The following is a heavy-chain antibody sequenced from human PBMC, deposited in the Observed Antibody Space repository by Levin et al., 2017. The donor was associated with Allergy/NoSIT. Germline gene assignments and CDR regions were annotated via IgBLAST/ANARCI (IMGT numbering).Heavy chain of an antibody. CDR2: INHSGST. CDR3: ARAPGGYSYGYEY. J-gene: IGHJ4*02. D-gene: IGHD5-18*01. CDR1: GGSFSGYY. Sequence: SETLSLTCAVYGGSFSGYYWSWIRQPPGKGLEWIGEINHSGSTNYNPSLKSRVTISVDTSKNQFSLKLSSVTAADTAVYYCARAPGGYSYGYEYWGQGTLVTVSS. V-gene: IGHV4-34*01.